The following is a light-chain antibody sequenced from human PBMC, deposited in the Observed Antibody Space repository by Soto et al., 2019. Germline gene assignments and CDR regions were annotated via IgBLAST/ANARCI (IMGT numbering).Light chain of an antibody. CDR3: QQYHNWPLT. J-gene: IGKJ4*01. CDR1: QSVSSN. Sequence: EIVMTQSPATLSVSPGERATLSCRASQSVSSNLAWYQQKPGQAPRLLIYGASTRATGIPARFSGSGSGTEFTHTFSGRLSEDFALYYCQQYHNWPLTFGGGTKVEIK. V-gene: IGKV3-15*01. CDR2: GAS.